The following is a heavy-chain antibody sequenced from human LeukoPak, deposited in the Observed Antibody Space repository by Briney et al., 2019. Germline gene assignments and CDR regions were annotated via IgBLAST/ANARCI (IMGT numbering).Heavy chain of an antibody. CDR3: ARGAVIAPQTFDY. CDR2: IYYSGST. CDR1: GGSISSSSYY. Sequence: SETLSLTCTVSGGSISSSSYYWGWIRQPPGKGLEWIGYIYYSGSTNYNPSLKSRVTISVDTSKNQFSLKLSSVTAADTAVYYCARGAVIAPQTFDYWGQGTLVTVSS. J-gene: IGHJ4*02. V-gene: IGHV4-61*05. D-gene: IGHD2-21*01.